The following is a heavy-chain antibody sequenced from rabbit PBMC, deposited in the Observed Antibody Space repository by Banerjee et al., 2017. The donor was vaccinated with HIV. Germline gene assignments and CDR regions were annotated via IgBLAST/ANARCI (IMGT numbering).Heavy chain of an antibody. CDR3: ARSIGGSNYYFDL. D-gene: IGHD8-1*01. V-gene: IGHV1S40*01. CDR2: IYAGSSGST. Sequence: WVRQAPGKGLEWIGCIYAGSSGSTYYANWAKGRFTISKTSSTTVTLQMTSLTAADTATYFCARSIGGSNYYFDLWGQGTLVTVS. J-gene: IGHJ4*01.